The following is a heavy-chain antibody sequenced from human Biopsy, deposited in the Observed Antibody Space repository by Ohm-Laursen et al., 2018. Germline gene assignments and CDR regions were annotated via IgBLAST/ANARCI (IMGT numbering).Heavy chain of an antibody. Sequence: SDTLSLTCPASGGSISNYYWSWIRQPAGKGLEWIGRIYSSGSTNYNPSLKSRVTMSVDTSKNQFSLILSSMTAADTAVYYCAREPRIAAVAYFDPWGQGTLVTVSS. CDR1: GGSISNYY. CDR3: AREPRIAAVAYFDP. V-gene: IGHV4-4*07. J-gene: IGHJ5*02. D-gene: IGHD6-13*01. CDR2: IYSSGST.